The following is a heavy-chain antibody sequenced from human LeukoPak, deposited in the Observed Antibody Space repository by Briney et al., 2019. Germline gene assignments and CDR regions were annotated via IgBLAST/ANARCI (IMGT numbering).Heavy chain of an antibody. Sequence: GGSLRLSCAASGFSFSTYSMNWVRQAPGKGLEWVSHISSSISSIHYADSVGGRFTISRDNAKNSLYLQINSPRDEDTAVYYCARAFYGDHGVDVWGQGTTVTVSS. D-gene: IGHD4-17*01. CDR3: ARAFYGDHGVDV. CDR2: ISSSISSI. CDR1: GFSFSTYS. J-gene: IGHJ6*02. V-gene: IGHV3-48*02.